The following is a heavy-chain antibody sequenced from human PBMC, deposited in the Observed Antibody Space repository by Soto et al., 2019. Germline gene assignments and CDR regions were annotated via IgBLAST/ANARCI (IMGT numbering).Heavy chain of an antibody. CDR2: INAGNGNT. Sequence: GASVKVSCKASGYTFTSYALHWVRQAPGQRLEWMGWINAGNGNTKYSQKFQGRVTITRDTSASTAYMELSSLRSEDTAVYYCARVSSGWWYFDYWGQGTLVTVSS. D-gene: IGHD6-19*01. CDR1: GYTFTSYA. J-gene: IGHJ4*02. V-gene: IGHV1-3*01. CDR3: ARVSSGWWYFDY.